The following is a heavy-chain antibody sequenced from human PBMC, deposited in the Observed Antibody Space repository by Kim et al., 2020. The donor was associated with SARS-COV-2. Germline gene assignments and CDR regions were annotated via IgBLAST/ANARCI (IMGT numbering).Heavy chain of an antibody. CDR1: GGSISSSSYY. D-gene: IGHD6-13*01. CDR3: ARHGGHSSSWYGPPGSFDP. V-gene: IGHV4-39*01. CDR2: IYYSGST. Sequence: SETLSLTCTVSGGSISSSSYYWGWIRQPPGKGLEWIGSIYYSGSTYYNPSLKSRVTISVDTSKNQFSLKLSSVTAADTAVYYCARHGGHSSSWYGPPGSFDPWGQGTLVTVSS. J-gene: IGHJ5*02.